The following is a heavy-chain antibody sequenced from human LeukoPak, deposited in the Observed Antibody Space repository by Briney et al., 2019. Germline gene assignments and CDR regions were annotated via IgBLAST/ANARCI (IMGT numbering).Heavy chain of an antibody. D-gene: IGHD3-16*01. CDR1: GFTFSNYA. Sequence: GGSLRLSCAASGFTFSNYAMYWVRQAPGKGLEWVSTISDSGGSTRYAGSVKGRFSISRDNSKNTLCLQMSSLGVEDTAVYYCARDRGGYFDYWGQGTLVTVSS. J-gene: IGHJ4*02. CDR2: ISDSGGST. CDR3: ARDRGGYFDY. V-gene: IGHV3-23*01.